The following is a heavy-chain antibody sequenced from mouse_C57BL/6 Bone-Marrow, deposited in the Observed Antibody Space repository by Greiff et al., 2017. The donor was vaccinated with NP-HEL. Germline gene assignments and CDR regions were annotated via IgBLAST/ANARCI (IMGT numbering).Heavy chain of an antibody. J-gene: IGHJ4*01. CDR3: ASITTAPYAMDY. Sequence: VQLQQSGPELVKPGASVKISCKASGYSFPSYYIHWVKQRPGQGLEWIGWIYPGSGTTKYNEKFKGKATLTADTSSSTAYMQLSSLTSEDSAVYYCASITTAPYAMDYWGQGTSVTVSS. CDR1: GYSFPSYY. V-gene: IGHV1-66*01. D-gene: IGHD1-1*01. CDR2: IYPGSGTT.